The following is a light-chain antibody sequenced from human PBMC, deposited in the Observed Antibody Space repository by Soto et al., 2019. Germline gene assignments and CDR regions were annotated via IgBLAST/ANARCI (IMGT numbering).Light chain of an antibody. J-gene: IGKJ3*01. V-gene: IGKV3-20*01. Sequence: EIVLTPSPGTLSLAPVGRSSLSCRASQSVGPYLAWYQQKPGQAPRLLIYGASSRATGIPDRFSGSGSGTDFALTISRLEPEDFAVYFCQQYANSPFTCGPGTKGDIK. CDR1: QSVGPY. CDR3: QQYANSPFT. CDR2: GAS.